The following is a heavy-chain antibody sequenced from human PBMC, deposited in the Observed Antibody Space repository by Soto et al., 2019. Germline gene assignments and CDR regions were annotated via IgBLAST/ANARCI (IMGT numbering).Heavy chain of an antibody. V-gene: IGHV4-31*03. CDR2: IYYSGST. CDR1: GGSISSGGYY. J-gene: IGHJ5*02. Sequence: SETLSLTCTVSGGSISSGGYYWSWIRQHPGKGLEWIGYIYYSGSTYYNPSLKSRVTISVDTSKNQFSLKLSSVTAADTAVYYCARYFNGCYWFDPWGQGTLVTVSS. CDR3: ARYFNGCYWFDP. D-gene: IGHD3-10*01.